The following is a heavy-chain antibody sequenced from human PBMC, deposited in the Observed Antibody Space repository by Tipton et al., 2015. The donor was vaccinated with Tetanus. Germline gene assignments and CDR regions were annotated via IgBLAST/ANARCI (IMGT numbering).Heavy chain of an antibody. V-gene: IGHV4-4*07. CDR1: GGSISSYY. CDR3: ARGVWSPLYNWFDP. J-gene: IGHJ5*02. Sequence: TLSLTCTVSGGSISSYYWTWIRQPAGKGLEWIGRLYTSGSDNYNPSLKSRVTMSVDTPKKRFSLKLSSVTAADTAVYYCARGVWSPLYNWFDPWGQGTLVTVSP. D-gene: IGHD1-26*01. CDR2: LYTSGSD.